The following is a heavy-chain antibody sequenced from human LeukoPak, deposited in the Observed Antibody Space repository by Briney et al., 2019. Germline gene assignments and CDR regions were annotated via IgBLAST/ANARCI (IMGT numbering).Heavy chain of an antibody. CDR2: INHSGST. J-gene: IGHJ4*02. D-gene: IGHD3-10*01. V-gene: IGHV4-34*01. Sequence: PSETLSLTCAVYGGSFSGYYWSWIRQPPGKGLEWIGEINHSGSTNYNPSLKSRVTISVDTSKNQFSLKLSSVTAADTAVYYCARVLPMVRGVIIPHWGQGTLVTVSS. CDR3: ARVLPMVRGVIIPH. CDR1: GGSFSGYY.